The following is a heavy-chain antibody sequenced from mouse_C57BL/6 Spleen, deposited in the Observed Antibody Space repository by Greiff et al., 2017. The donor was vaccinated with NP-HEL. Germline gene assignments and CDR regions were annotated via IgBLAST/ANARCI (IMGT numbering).Heavy chain of an antibody. CDR3: AREGNSSGLFAY. Sequence: QVQLQQPGAELVRPGTSVKVSCKASGYAFTNYLIEWVKQRPGQGLEWIGVINPGSGGTNYNEKFKGKATLTADKSSSTAYMQLSSLTSEDSAVYFYAREGNSSGLFAYWGQGTLVTVSA. CDR1: GYAFTNYL. D-gene: IGHD3-2*02. CDR2: INPGSGGT. V-gene: IGHV1-54*01. J-gene: IGHJ3*01.